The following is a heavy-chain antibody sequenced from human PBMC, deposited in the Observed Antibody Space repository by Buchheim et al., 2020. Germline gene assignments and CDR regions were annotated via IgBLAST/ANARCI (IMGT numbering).Heavy chain of an antibody. Sequence: EVQLLESGGGLVQPGGSLRLSCAASGFTFSSHAMSWVRQAPGKGLEWVSAISGSGGSTYYADSVKGRFTISRDNSKNTLYLQMNSLRAEDTAVYYCAKDRAPRYSSTSCCYGMDVWGQGTT. CDR2: ISGSGGST. D-gene: IGHD2-2*01. CDR1: GFTFSSHA. CDR3: AKDRAPRYSSTSCCYGMDV. J-gene: IGHJ6*02. V-gene: IGHV3-23*01.